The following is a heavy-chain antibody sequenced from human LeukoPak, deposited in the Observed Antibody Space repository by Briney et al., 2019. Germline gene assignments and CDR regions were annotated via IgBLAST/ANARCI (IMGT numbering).Heavy chain of an antibody. CDR3: TRDLVGATSDF. J-gene: IGHJ4*02. CDR2: INIDGSST. CDR1: GFIFTTYW. Sequence: GRSLRLSCAASGFIFTTYWMHWVRQAPGKGLVWVARINIDGSSTYYADSVKGRFTISRDNAGNTVYLQMNSLTAEDTAVYYCTRDLVGATSDFWGQGTLVTVSS. D-gene: IGHD1-26*01. V-gene: IGHV3-74*01.